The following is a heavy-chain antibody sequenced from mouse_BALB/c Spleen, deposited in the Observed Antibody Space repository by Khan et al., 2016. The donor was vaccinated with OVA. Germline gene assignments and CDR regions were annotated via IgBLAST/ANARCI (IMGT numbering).Heavy chain of an antibody. CDR3: ARRGYGNYWFAY. Sequence: VQLQQSGAELVRPGALVKLSCKASGFNIKDYYMNWVKQRPEQGLAWIGWIDPENGDTIYDPKFQGKASITADTSSNTAYLQLSSLTLEDTAVYYCARRGYGNYWFAYWGQGTLVTVSA. CDR1: GFNIKDYY. V-gene: IGHV14-1*02. J-gene: IGHJ3*01. CDR2: IDPENGDT. D-gene: IGHD2-1*01.